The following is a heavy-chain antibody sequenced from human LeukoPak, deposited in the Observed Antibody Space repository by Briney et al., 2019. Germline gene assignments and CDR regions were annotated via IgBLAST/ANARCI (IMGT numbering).Heavy chain of an antibody. D-gene: IGHD3-9*01. CDR2: FDPEDGET. J-gene: IGHJ6*02. CDR3: ATYRNELRYFDWLSNYYYYGMDV. V-gene: IGHV1-24*01. CDR1: GYTLTKLS. Sequence: ASVKVSCKVSGYTLTKLSMHWVRQAPGKGLEWMGGFDPEDGETIYAQKFQGRVTMTEDTSTDTAYMELSSLRSEDMAVYYCATYRNELRYFDWLSNYYYYGMDVWGQGTTVTVSS.